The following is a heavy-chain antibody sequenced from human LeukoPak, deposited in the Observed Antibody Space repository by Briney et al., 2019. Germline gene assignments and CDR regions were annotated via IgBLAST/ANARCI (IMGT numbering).Heavy chain of an antibody. D-gene: IGHD1-26*01. CDR3: ARGRGSRPFDI. V-gene: IGHV4-34*01. J-gene: IGHJ3*02. CDR2: INHSGST. Sequence: SETLSLTCTVSGGSISSYYWSWIRQPPGKGLEWIGEINHSGSTNYNPSLKSRVTISVDTSKNQFSLKLSSETAADTAVYYCARGRGSRPFDIWGQGTMVTVSS. CDR1: GGSISSYY.